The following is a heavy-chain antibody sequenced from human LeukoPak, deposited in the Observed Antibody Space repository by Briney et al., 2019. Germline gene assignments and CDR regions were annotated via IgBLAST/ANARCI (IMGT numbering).Heavy chain of an antibody. J-gene: IGHJ4*02. Sequence: GGSLRLSCAASGFTFSSYWMNWLRQAPGKGLEWVANIKQDESEKFYVDSVKGRFTISRDNAKNSLYLQMNSLRAEDTAVYYCARDPSGSDFDYWGQGTLVTVSS. CDR3: ARDPSGSDFDY. CDR2: IKQDESEK. CDR1: GFTFSSYW. V-gene: IGHV3-7*01. D-gene: IGHD5-12*01.